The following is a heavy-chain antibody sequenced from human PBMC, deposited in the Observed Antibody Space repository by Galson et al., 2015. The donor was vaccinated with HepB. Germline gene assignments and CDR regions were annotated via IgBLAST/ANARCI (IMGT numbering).Heavy chain of an antibody. CDR2: IIPIFATA. D-gene: IGHD3-3*01. CDR3: ARGQGHAVGVSHYYNYYYLDV. CDR1: GGTFSTSA. J-gene: IGHJ6*03. Sequence: SVKVSCKASGGTFSTSAFSWVRQAPGQGLEWMGGIIPIFATAMYAQKFQGGVTITAEESTRTVYVELSSLTSEDTAVYYCARGQGHAVGVSHYYNYYYLDVWGKGTTVTVSS. V-gene: IGHV1-69*13.